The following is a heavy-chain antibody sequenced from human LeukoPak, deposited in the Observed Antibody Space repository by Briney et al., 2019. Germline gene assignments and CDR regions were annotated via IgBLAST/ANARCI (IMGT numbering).Heavy chain of an antibody. CDR2: IRSKANSYAT. V-gene: IGHV3-73*01. D-gene: IGHD1-26*01. Sequence: PGGSLRLSCAASGFTFSGSAMHWVRQASGKGLEWVGRIRSKANSYATAYAASVKGRFTISRDDSKNTAYLQMNSLETEDTAVYYCTRHVMEVGATDYFDYWGQGTLVTVSS. J-gene: IGHJ4*02. CDR1: GFTFSGSA. CDR3: TRHVMEVGATDYFDY.